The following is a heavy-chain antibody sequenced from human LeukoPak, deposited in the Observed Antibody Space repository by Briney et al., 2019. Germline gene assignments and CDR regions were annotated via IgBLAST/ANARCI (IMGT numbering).Heavy chain of an antibody. CDR3: AKDGVEQWLAYYFDY. V-gene: IGHV3-30*18. CDR2: ISYDGNNK. D-gene: IGHD6-19*01. J-gene: IGHJ4*02. Sequence: GRSLRLSCAASGFTFSSYGMHWVRQAPGKGLEWVAAISYDGNNKYYADSVKGRLTISRDNSKNTLYVQMNSLRAEDTAVYYCAKDGVEQWLAYYFDYWGQGTLVTVSS. CDR1: GFTFSSYG.